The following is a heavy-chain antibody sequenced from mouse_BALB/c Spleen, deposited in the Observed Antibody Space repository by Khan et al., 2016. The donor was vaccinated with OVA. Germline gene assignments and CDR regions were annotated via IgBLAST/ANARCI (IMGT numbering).Heavy chain of an antibody. CDR2: ISYSGST. V-gene: IGHV3-2*02. Sequence: LQESGPGLVKPSQSLSLTCTVTGYPITSGYAWNWIPQFPGNTLECMGYISYSGSTSHNPSLRSRISITRDTTKNQFVLQLNSVTTEDTATYYCARKNYYGDAMDYWGQGTSVTVSS. CDR3: ARKNYYGDAMDY. D-gene: IGHD1-2*01. J-gene: IGHJ4*01. CDR1: GYPITSGYA.